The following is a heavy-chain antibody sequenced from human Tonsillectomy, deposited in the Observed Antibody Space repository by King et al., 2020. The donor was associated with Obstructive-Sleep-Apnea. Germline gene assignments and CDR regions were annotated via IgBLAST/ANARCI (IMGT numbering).Heavy chain of an antibody. CDR2: ISHSEST. J-gene: IGHJ5*02. CDR3: ARGGGAADVNWFDP. Sequence: VQLQQWGAGLLKPSETLSLTCAVYGGSFSDYYWSWIRQPPGKGLEWIGEISHSESTNYNPSLKSRVTISVDMSKNQFSLKLTSVTAADTAVYYCARGGGAADVNWFDPWGQGALVTVSS. V-gene: IGHV4-34*01. CDR1: GGSFSDYY. D-gene: IGHD6-13*01.